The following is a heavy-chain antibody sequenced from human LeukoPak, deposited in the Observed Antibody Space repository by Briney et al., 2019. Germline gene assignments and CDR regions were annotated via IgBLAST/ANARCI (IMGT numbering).Heavy chain of an antibody. D-gene: IGHD3-3*01. CDR1: GFTFSSYG. Sequence: GGSLRLSCAASGFTFSSYGMHWVRQAPGKGLEWVAFIRYDGSNKYYADSVKGRFTISRDNSKNTLYLQMNSLRAEDTAVYYCAKDSVVFGVVIPYYFDYWGQGTLVTVSS. V-gene: IGHV3-30*02. J-gene: IGHJ4*02. CDR2: IRYDGSNK. CDR3: AKDSVVFGVVIPYYFDY.